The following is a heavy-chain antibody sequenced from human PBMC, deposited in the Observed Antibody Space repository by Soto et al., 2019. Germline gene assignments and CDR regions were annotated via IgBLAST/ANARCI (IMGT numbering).Heavy chain of an antibody. CDR3: GREEGSYNLGTFPFYYMDV. CDR2: IIPILGTG. D-gene: IGHD7-27*01. V-gene: IGHV1-69*08. Sequence: QVQLVQSGPEVKKSGSSVKVSCKLSGGTFTSETISWVRQAPGQGLEWMGRIIPILGTGNYAQKFQGRITITEDKSTNRGYMELSSLTCEDAAVYFCGREEGSYNLGTFPFYYMDVWGNGTTVTVSS. J-gene: IGHJ6*03. CDR1: GGTFTSET.